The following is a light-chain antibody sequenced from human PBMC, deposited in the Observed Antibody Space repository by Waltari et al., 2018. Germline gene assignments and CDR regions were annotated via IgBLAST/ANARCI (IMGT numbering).Light chain of an antibody. V-gene: IGLV2-14*03. CDR2: DVS. Sequence: QSALTQPASVSGSPGQSITISCSGISSDVGVYNYVSWYQQHAGKAPELMIYDVSNLPSGVSNRFSCSKSGSTASLTISGLQAEDEADYYCRSSTGTTWVFGGGTKVSVL. J-gene: IGLJ3*02. CDR3: RSSTGTTWV. CDR1: SSDVGVYNY.